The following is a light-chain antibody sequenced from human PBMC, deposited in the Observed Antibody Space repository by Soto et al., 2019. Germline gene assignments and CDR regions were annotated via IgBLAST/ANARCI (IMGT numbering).Light chain of an antibody. J-gene: IGLJ2*01. Sequence: QSALTQPASVSGSPGQSITISCNETSSDVGGYNYVSWYQQHPGKAPKVMIYDVSKRPSGISNRFSGSKSGNTASLTISGLQVEDEADYYCSSYTSGSTRVVFGGGTKLTVL. CDR1: SSDVGGYNY. V-gene: IGLV2-14*03. CDR3: SSYTSGSTRVV. CDR2: DVS.